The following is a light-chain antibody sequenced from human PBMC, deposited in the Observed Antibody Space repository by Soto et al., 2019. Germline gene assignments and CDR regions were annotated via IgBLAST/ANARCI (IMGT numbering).Light chain of an antibody. J-gene: IGKJ1*01. V-gene: IGKV3-15*01. CDR2: DAS. CDR1: QSVSSN. CDR3: QQYNNWPAT. Sequence: EIVMTQSPATLSVSPGERATLSCRASQSVSSNLAWYQQKVGQAPRVLIYDASTRATGIPGRFSGSGSGTEFTLTISSLQSEDFAVYYCQQYNNWPATFGQGTKVEIK.